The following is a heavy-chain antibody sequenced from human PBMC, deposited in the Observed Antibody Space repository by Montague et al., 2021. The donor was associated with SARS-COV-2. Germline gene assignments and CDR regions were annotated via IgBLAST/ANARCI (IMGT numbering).Heavy chain of an antibody. D-gene: IGHD6-19*01. V-gene: IGHV4-39*07. CDR2: LYEGDTT. CDR1: GGSIRSTTFY. CDR3: VTPGKTAVAGQFDY. J-gene: IGHJ4*02. Sequence: SETLSLNCTVSGGSIRSTTFYWGWIRQSPGKGLEWIGYLYEGDTTYYNPSLKIRVAISLDTPNNQFSLKITSLIVADTAIYYCVTPGKTAVAGQFDYWGPGILVTVSS.